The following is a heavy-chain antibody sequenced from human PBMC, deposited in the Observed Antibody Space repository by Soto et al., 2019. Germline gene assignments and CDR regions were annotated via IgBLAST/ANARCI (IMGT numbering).Heavy chain of an antibody. CDR2: ISGSGGST. V-gene: IGHV3-23*01. CDR1: GFTFSCYA. J-gene: IGHJ4*02. CDR3: AKGSRDYYDSSGYYYFDY. Sequence: GSLRLYCAASGFTFSCYAMGCVRQAQGKGLEWVSAISGSGGSTYYADSVKGRFTISRDNSKNTLYLQMNSLRAEDTAVYYCAKGSRDYYDSSGYYYFDYWGQGTLVTVSS. D-gene: IGHD3-22*01.